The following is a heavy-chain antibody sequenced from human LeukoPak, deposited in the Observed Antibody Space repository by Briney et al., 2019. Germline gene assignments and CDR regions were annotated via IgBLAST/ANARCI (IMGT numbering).Heavy chain of an antibody. CDR1: GGSISSGGYY. CDR3: AREDCSSTSCHGAFDI. V-gene: IGHV4-31*03. J-gene: IGHJ3*02. CDR2: IYYSGST. D-gene: IGHD2-2*01. Sequence: ASETLSLTCTVSGGSISSGGYYWSWIRQHPGKGLEWIGYIYYSGSTYYNPSLKSRVTISVDTSKNQFSLKLSSVTAADTAVYYCAREDCSSTSCHGAFDIWGQGTMVTVSS.